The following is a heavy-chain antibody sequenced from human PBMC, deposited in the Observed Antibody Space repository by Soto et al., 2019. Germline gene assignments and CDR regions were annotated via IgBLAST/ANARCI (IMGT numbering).Heavy chain of an antibody. J-gene: IGHJ5*02. CDR2: IYHSGST. V-gene: IGHV4-4*02. CDR1: SGSISSSNW. D-gene: IGHD6-13*01. Sequence: SETLSLTCAVSSGSISSSNWWGWVRQPPGKGLEWIGEIYHSGSTNYNPSLKSRVTISVDKSKNQFSLKLSSVTAADTAVYYCARAWGGIAAARGGWFDPWGQGTLVTVSS. CDR3: ARAWGGIAAARGGWFDP.